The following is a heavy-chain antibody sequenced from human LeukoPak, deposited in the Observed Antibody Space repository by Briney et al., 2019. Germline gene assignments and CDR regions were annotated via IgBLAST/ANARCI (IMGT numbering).Heavy chain of an antibody. D-gene: IGHD1-1*01. CDR2: NYASGST. CDR1: SGSMSGNYY. Sequence: PSETLSLTCTVSSGSMSGNYYWSWIRQPAGKGLEWIGRNYASGSTNYDPSLKSRVTISVDKSNNQFSLMVISVTAADTAVYYCARGKQNAVDYWGQGILVTVSS. CDR3: ARGKQNAVDY. J-gene: IGHJ4*02. V-gene: IGHV4-4*07.